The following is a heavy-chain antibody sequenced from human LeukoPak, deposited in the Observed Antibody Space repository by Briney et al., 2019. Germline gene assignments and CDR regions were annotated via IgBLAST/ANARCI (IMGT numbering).Heavy chain of an antibody. CDR1: GFTFSSYA. CDR2: ISYDGSNK. Sequence: GGSLRLSCAASGFTFSSYAMHWVRQAPGKGLEWVAVISYDGSNKYYADSVKGRFTISRDNSKNTLYLQMNSLRAEDTAVYYCARDNDSRDPPHFDYWGQGTLVTVSS. CDR3: ARDNDSRDPPHFDY. V-gene: IGHV3-30*03. J-gene: IGHJ4*02. D-gene: IGHD3-16*01.